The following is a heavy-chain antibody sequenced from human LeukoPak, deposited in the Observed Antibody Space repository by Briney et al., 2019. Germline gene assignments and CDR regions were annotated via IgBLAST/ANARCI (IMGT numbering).Heavy chain of an antibody. CDR2: IWYDGSNR. D-gene: IGHD4-17*01. CDR1: GFSFSNYD. V-gene: IGHV3-33*01. J-gene: IGHJ4*02. CDR3: ARGDPTVTTKQNFDY. Sequence: GGSLRLSCAASGFSFSNYDMHWVRQAPGKGLEWVAVIWYDGSNRYYADSVKGRFTISRDNSKNTLYLQMNSLRVEDTAVYYCARGDPTVTTKQNFDYWGQGTLVTVSS.